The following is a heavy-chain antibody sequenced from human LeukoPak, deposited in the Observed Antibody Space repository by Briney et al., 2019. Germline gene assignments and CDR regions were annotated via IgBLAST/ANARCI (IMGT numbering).Heavy chain of an antibody. V-gene: IGHV4-39*07. CDR3: ARGYIAAGGANWFDP. CDR1: GGSISSSSYC. CDR2: IYYSGST. Sequence: SETLSLTCTVSGGSISSSSYCWGWIRQPPGKGLEWIGSIYYSGSTYYNPSLKSRVTISVDTSKNQFSLKLSSVTAADTAVYYRARGYIAAGGANWFDPWGQGTLVTVSS. D-gene: IGHD6-13*01. J-gene: IGHJ5*02.